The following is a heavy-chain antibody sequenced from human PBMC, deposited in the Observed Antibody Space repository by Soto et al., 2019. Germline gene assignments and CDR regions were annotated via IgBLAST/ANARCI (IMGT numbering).Heavy chain of an antibody. CDR3: ARSQPLYIDILTGYYTGPYYYYGMDV. J-gene: IGHJ6*02. V-gene: IGHV4-39*01. CDR2: IYYSGST. CDR1: GDSITSSNYF. D-gene: IGHD3-9*01. Sequence: PSETLSLTCTVSGDSITSSNYFWGWIRQPPGKGLEWIGSIYYSGSTYYNPSLKSPVTISVDTSKNQFSLKLSSVTDADTAVYYCARSQPLYIDILTGYYTGPYYYYGMDVWGQGTTVTVSS.